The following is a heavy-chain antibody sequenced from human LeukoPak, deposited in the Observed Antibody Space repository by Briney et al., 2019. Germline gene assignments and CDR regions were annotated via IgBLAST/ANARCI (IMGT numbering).Heavy chain of an antibody. Sequence: SETLSLTCTVSGGSISSSNYYWGWIRQPPGKGLEWIGSIYYSGNTYYNPSLKSRVTISVDTSKNQFSLKLSSVTAADTAVYYCARNAPSWWYFDLWGRGTLVTVSS. CDR1: GGSISSSNYY. V-gene: IGHV4-39*01. D-gene: IGHD2-2*01. CDR3: ARNAPSWWYFDL. CDR2: IYYSGNT. J-gene: IGHJ2*01.